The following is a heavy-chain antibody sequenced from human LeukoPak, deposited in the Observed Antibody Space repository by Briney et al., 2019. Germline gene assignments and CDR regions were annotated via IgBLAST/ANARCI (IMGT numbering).Heavy chain of an antibody. J-gene: IGHJ4*02. CDR1: GFTFSDHS. D-gene: IGHD5-18*01. Sequence: PERSLRLSCVASGFTFSDHSMHWVRQAPGKGLEWVAVISYDGKREYYADSVKGGFAISRDNSRNTVYLQMNSLRAEDTAVYFCARELRSGNSYGSGYFDYWGQGAVITVSS. CDR2: ISYDGKRE. V-gene: IGHV3-30*09. CDR3: ARELRSGNSYGSGYFDY.